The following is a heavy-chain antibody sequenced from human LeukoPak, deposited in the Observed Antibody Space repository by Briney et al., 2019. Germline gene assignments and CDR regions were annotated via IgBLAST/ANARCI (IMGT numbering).Heavy chain of an antibody. CDR3: ATALRGKSVDY. D-gene: IGHD5-12*01. CDR2: INPKSGGT. Sequence: ASVKVSCKASGYTFTAYYLQWVRLAPGQGLEWMGWINPKSGGTEYAQRFQGRVTMTRDTSINTAYMELSKLISDDAAVYYCATALRGKSVDYWGQGTLVTVSS. CDR1: GYTFTAYY. J-gene: IGHJ4*02. V-gene: IGHV1-2*02.